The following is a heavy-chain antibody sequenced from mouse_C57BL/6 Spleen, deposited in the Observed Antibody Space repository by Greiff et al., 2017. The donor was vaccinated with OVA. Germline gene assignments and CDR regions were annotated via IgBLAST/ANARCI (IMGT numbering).Heavy chain of an antibody. CDR2: INPSNGGT. D-gene: IGHD2-5*01. Sequence: QVQLQQPGTELVKPGASVKLSCTASGYTFTRYWMHWVKQRPGQGLEWIGNINPSNGGTNYNEKCKSKATLTVDKSSSTAYMQPSSLTSEDSAVYYCATYYSNIWFAYWGQGTLVTVSA. J-gene: IGHJ3*01. V-gene: IGHV1-53*01. CDR1: GYTFTRYW. CDR3: ATYYSNIWFAY.